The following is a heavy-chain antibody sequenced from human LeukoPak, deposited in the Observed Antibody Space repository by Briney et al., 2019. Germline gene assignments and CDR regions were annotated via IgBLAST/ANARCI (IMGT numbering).Heavy chain of an antibody. V-gene: IGHV3-23*01. CDR1: GFTFSSSA. Sequence: GGSLSLSCAASGFTFSSSAMIWVRQAPGKGLEWVSTITTSGGSTSFADSVKGRFTISRDNSKNTLYLQMNSLRAEDTAVYYCARESSDYGDYDAFDIWGRGTMVTVSS. CDR3: ARESSDYGDYDAFDI. D-gene: IGHD4-17*01. CDR2: ITTSGGST. J-gene: IGHJ3*02.